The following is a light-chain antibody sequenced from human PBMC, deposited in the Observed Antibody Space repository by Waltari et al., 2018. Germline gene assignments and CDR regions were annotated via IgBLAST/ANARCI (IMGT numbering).Light chain of an antibody. J-gene: IGLJ2*01. Sequence: SFELTQPPSVSVSPGQTATTTCPSDVLPKQYVFWYQHKPGQAPVLLIYKDTERPSGIPERFSGSTSGTGTTVTLTIGGVQAEDEADYYCQSIDVDALTFGGGTKLTVL. CDR3: QSIDVDALT. CDR1: VLPKQY. V-gene: IGLV3-25*03. CDR2: KDT.